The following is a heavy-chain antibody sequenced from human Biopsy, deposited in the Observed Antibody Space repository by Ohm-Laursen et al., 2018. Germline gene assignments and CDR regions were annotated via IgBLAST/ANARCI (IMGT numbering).Heavy chain of an antibody. CDR1: GGSIFSYY. CDR2: VYNGGIT. V-gene: IGHV4-59*01. J-gene: IGHJ5*02. Sequence: SETLSLTWSVSGGSIFSYYWSWIRQPPGKGLEWIGHVYNGGITNYNPSLKSRVTISKDTSKNQFSLQVNSVTAADTAVYYCARTPRDSFWSGSYKRGLWFDPWGQGTLVIVSS. CDR3: ARTPRDSFWSGSYKRGLWFDP. D-gene: IGHD3-3*01.